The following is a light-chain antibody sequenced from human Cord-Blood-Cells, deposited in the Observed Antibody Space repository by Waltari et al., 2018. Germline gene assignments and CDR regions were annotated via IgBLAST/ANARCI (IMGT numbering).Light chain of an antibody. CDR3: SSYTSSSTLV. J-gene: IGLJ2*01. CDR2: DVS. CDR1: SSDVGGYNY. V-gene: IGLV2-14*01. Sequence: QSALTQPASVSGSPGQSITISCTGTSSDVGGYNYVSWYQQHPGKAPKLMLYDVSNRPSGVSKRCSGSKSGNTASLTICGLQAEDEADDYCSSYTSSSTLVVGGGTKLTVL.